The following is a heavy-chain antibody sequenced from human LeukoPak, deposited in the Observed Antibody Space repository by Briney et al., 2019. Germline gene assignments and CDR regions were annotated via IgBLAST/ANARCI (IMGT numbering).Heavy chain of an antibody. D-gene: IGHD3-22*01. J-gene: IGHJ5*02. CDR1: GVSFSGYY. CDR3: ARGLHYYDLRRGVWFDP. Sequence: SETLSLPCAVYGVSFSGYYWRWLRQPPGKGLKWVGEINHSESTNYNQSLKSRVTISVDTSKNQFSLKLSSVTAADTAVSYCARGLHYYDLRRGVWFDPWGQGTLVTVSS. V-gene: IGHV4-34*01. CDR2: INHSEST.